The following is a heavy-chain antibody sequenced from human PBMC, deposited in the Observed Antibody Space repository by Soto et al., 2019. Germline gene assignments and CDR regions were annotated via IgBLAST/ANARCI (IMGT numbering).Heavy chain of an antibody. CDR2: IYYSGST. Sequence: QVQLQESGPGLVKPSQTLSLTCTVSGGSISSGGYYWSWIRQHPGKGLEWIGYIYYSGSTYYNPSPKSGVTISVDTSKHPSSLKLSSVTAADTAVYYCAGGEGYGDYAPDYWGQGTLVTVSS. D-gene: IGHD4-17*01. J-gene: IGHJ4*02. CDR3: AGGEGYGDYAPDY. V-gene: IGHV4-31*03. CDR1: GGSISSGGYY.